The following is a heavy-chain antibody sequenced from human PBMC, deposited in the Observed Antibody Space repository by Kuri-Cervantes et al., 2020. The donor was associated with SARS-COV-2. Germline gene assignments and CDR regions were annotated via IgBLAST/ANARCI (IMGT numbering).Heavy chain of an antibody. CDR3: ARGIVVVPAATQSYYYYYGMDV. Sequence: ASVKVSCKASRYTFTSYYMHWVRQAPGQGLEWMGIINPSGGSTSYAQKFQGRVTMTRDTSTSTVYMELSSLRSEDTAVYYCARGIVVVPAATQSYYYYYGMDVWGQGTTVTVSS. J-gene: IGHJ6*02. V-gene: IGHV1-46*01. CDR2: INPSGGST. CDR1: RYTFTSYY. D-gene: IGHD2-2*01.